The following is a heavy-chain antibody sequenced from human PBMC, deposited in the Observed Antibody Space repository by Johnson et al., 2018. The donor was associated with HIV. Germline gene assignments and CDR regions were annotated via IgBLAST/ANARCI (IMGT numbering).Heavy chain of an antibody. D-gene: IGHD3-3*01. CDR2: IRSNGGST. CDR3: ARDDYNFWSGRFGGAFDI. V-gene: IGHV3-64*01. J-gene: IGHJ3*02. CDR1: GFTFSSYA. Sequence: VQLVESGGGLLQPGGSLRLSCAASGFTFSSYAMHWVRPAPGKGLEYVSAIRSNGGSTYSANSVQGRFTISRDNSKNTLYLQMGSLRAEDMAVYYCARDDYNFWSGRFGGAFDIWGQGTMVTVSS.